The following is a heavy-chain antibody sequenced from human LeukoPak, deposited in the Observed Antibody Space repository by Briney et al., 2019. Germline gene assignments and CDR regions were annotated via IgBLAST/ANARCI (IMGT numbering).Heavy chain of an antibody. CDR2: IKQDGSEK. CDR3: AKDLLVGVIPYYFDY. Sequence: GGSLRLSCAASGFTFSNHWMSWVRQAPGKGLEWVADIKQDGSEKYYVDSVKGRFTISRDNAKNSLYLQMNSLRAEDTAVYYCAKDLLVGVIPYYFDYWGQGTLVTVSS. CDR1: GFTFSNHW. D-gene: IGHD2-15*01. J-gene: IGHJ4*02. V-gene: IGHV3-7*03.